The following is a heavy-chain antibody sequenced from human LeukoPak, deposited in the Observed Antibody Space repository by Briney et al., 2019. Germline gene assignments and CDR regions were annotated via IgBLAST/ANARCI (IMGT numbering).Heavy chain of an antibody. CDR2: IWYDGSNK. CDR1: GFTFSSYG. Sequence: GRSLRLSCAASGFTFSSYGMHWVRQAPGKGLEWVAVIWYDGSNKYYADSVKGRFTISRDNSKNTLYLQMNSPRTEDTAVYYCARDVQWRFDYWGQGTLVTVSS. V-gene: IGHV3-33*01. CDR3: ARDVQWRFDY. J-gene: IGHJ4*02. D-gene: IGHD6-19*01.